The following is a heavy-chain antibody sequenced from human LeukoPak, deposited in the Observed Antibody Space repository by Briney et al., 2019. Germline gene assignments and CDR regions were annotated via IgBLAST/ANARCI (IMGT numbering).Heavy chain of an antibody. CDR1: GGSFSGYY. J-gene: IGHJ4*02. CDR2: INHSGST. CDR3: ARGRY. Sequence: PETLSLTCAVYGGSFSGYYWSWIRQPPGKGLEWIGEINHSGSTNYNPSLKSRVTISVDTSKNQFSLKLSSVTAADTAVYYCARGRYWGQGTLVTVSS. V-gene: IGHV4-34*01.